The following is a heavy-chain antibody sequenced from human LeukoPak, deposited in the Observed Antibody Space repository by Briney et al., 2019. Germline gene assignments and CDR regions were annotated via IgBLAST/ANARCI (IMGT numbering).Heavy chain of an antibody. D-gene: IGHD5-24*01. J-gene: IGHJ4*02. CDR2: IYYSGST. CDR3: ASPYMGWLQFDS. Sequence: PSETLSLTCTVSGGSISSSSYYWGWIRQPPGKGLVWIGSIYYSGSTYYNPSLKSRVTISVDTSKNQFSLKLSSVTAADTAVYYCASPYMGWLQFDSWGQGTLVTVSS. CDR1: GGSISSSSYY. V-gene: IGHV4-39*01.